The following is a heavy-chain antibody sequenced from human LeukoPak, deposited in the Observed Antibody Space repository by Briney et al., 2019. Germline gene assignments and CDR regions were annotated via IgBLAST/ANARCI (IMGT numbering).Heavy chain of an antibody. D-gene: IGHD3-10*01. V-gene: IGHV4-34*01. CDR2: INHSGST. Sequence: PSETLSLTCAVYGGSFSGYYWSWIRQPPGKGLEWIGEINHSGSTNYNPSLKSRVTISVDTSNNQISLKLSSVTAADTAVYYCVRDHNQYYYGSGVSGGWFDPWGQGTLVTVSS. CDR3: VRDHNQYYYGSGVSGGWFDP. CDR1: GGSFSGYY. J-gene: IGHJ5*02.